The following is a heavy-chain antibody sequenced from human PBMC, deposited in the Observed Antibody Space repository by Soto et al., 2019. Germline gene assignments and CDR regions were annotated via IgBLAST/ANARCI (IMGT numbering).Heavy chain of an antibody. CDR3: ARGRYGMDV. CDR1: GSTVSSNY. V-gene: IGHV3-53*01. J-gene: IGHJ6*02. Sequence: GGSLRLSCAVSGSTVSSNYMSWVRQAPGKGLECVSVIYRDGSTYSGDSVKGRFTISRDNSRNTLYLQMNSLTVDDTAVYYCARGRYGMDVWGQGTTVTVSS. CDR2: IYRDGST.